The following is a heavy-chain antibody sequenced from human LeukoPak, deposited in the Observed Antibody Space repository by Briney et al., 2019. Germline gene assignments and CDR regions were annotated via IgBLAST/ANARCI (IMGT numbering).Heavy chain of an antibody. CDR3: ARHKAVPAAIGWHRYYMDV. Sequence: PSETLSLTCTVSGGSISSSSYYWGWIRQPPGKGLEWIGSIYYSGSTYYNPSLKSRVTISVDTSKNQFSLKLSSVTAADTAVYYCARHKAVPAAIGWHRYYMDVWGKGTTVTISS. V-gene: IGHV4-39*01. CDR1: GGSISSSSYY. J-gene: IGHJ6*03. CDR2: IYYSGST. D-gene: IGHD2-2*01.